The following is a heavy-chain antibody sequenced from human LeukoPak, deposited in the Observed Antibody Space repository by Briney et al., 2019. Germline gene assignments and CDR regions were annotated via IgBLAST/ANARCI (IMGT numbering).Heavy chain of an antibody. D-gene: IGHD3-22*01. CDR2: MNPNRGNT. CDR1: GYTFTTYD. V-gene: IGHV1-8*01. CDR3: ARYYDTSGYYFY. Sequence: ASVKVSCKASGYTFTTYDINWVRQATGQGLEWMGWMNPNRGNTGYAQKFQGRVTMTRNTSISTAYMELSSLRSEDTAVYYRARYYDTSGYYFYWGQGTLVTVSS. J-gene: IGHJ4*02.